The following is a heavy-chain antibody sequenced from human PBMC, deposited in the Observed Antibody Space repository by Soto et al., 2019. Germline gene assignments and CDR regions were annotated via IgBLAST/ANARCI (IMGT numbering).Heavy chain of an antibody. CDR3: AREYGSGSPYYYGMDV. J-gene: IGHJ6*02. CDR1: GGSISSGGYY. Sequence: SETLSLTCTVSGGSISSGGYYWSWIRQHPGKGLEWIGYIYYSGSTYYNPSLKSRVTISVDTSKNQFSLKLSSVTAANTAVYYCAREYGSGSPYYYGMDVWGQGTTVTVS. CDR2: IYYSGST. V-gene: IGHV4-31*03. D-gene: IGHD3-10*01.